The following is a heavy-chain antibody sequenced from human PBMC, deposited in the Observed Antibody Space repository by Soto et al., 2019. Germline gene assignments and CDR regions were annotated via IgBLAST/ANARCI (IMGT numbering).Heavy chain of an antibody. CDR1: GGSISSSHW. CDR2: IYQSSSA. J-gene: IGHJ3*02. V-gene: IGHV4-4*02. CDR3: ARSLYGTAAPTPAGYDS. D-gene: IGHD3-16*01. Sequence: QVQLQESGPGLVKPSGTLSLTCAVSGGSISSSHWWSWVRQPPGKGLEWIGDIYQSSSANYNPSPKRSSTISIGKAGNRLSMRLSTVAAADTAVYYCARSLYGTAAPTPAGYDSWGQGKMVNVS.